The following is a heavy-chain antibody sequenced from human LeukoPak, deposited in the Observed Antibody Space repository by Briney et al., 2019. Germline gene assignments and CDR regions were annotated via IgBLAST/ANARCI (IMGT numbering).Heavy chain of an antibody. D-gene: IGHD4/OR15-4a*01. CDR3: ARVVGANPYFDY. Sequence: ASVKVSCKASGYTFTGYYMHWVRQAPGQGLEWMGWINPNSGGTNYAQKFQGRVTMTRDTSISTAYMELSRLRSDDTAVYYCARVVGANPYFDYWGQGTLVTVSS. V-gene: IGHV1-2*02. CDR2: INPNSGGT. J-gene: IGHJ4*02. CDR1: GYTFTGYY.